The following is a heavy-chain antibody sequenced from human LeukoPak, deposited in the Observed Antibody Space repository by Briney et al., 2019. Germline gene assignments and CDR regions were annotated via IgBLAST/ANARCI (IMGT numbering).Heavy chain of an antibody. J-gene: IGHJ4*02. CDR1: GGSISSGSYY. D-gene: IGHD1-26*01. CDR3: ARGPWESTSGDC. Sequence: SETLSLTCTVSGGSISSGSYYWSWSRQPAGKGLEWIGRIYTSGSTNYNPSLKSRVTISVDTSKNQFSLKLSSVTAADTAVYYCARGPWESTSGDCWGQGTLVTVSS. CDR2: IYTSGST. V-gene: IGHV4-61*02.